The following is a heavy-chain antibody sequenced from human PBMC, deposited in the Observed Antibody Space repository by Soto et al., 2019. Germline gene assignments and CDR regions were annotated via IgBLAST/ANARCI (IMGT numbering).Heavy chain of an antibody. J-gene: IGHJ4*02. Sequence: QVQLQESGPGLVKPSDTLSLTCAVSGYSISSSNWWGWIRQPPGKGLEWIGYIYYSGSAYYNPSLNSRVPMSVDTSKHQFSLNMSSVTAADTAVYYCARSSPAGYYFDYWGQGTLVTVSS. CDR3: ARSSPAGYYFDY. D-gene: IGHD3-10*01. CDR2: IYYSGSA. V-gene: IGHV4-28*01. CDR1: GYSISSSNW.